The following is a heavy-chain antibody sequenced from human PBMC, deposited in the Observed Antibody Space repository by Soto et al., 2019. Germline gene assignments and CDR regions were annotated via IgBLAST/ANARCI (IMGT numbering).Heavy chain of an antibody. CDR1: GGSFSGYY. CDR3: ERGNYAIVVDY. Sequence: SETLSLTCAIYGGSFSGYYWSWIRQPPGKGLEWIGEINHSGSTNYNPSLKSRVTISVDTSKNQFSLKLSSVTAADTAVYYCERGNYAIVVDYWGQGTLVTVSS. J-gene: IGHJ4*02. CDR2: INHSGST. V-gene: IGHV4-34*01. D-gene: IGHD3-22*01.